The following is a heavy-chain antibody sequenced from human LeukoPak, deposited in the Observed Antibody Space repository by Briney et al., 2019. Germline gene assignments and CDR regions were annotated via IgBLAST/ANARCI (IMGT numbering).Heavy chain of an antibody. Sequence: SETLSLTCTVSGGSISTYYWNWIRQPPGKGLEWIGYIYHSGSTNYNPSLQSRVTISVGTSKNQFSLNLNSVTAADTAVYYCARGGAARLHFQNWGQGTLVTVSS. CDR2: IYHSGST. V-gene: IGHV4-59*01. CDR1: GGSISTYY. J-gene: IGHJ1*01. D-gene: IGHD6-6*01. CDR3: ARGGAARLHFQN.